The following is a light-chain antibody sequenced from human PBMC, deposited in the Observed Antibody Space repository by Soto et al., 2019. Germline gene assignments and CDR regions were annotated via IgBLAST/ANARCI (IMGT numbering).Light chain of an antibody. Sequence: DIHMNKSPSYLYASVGDRFAITCRASQSITNYLAWYQQKPGTAPNLPIYGASTLQSGVPSRFSGSGSGTDFTLTISSLQAEDFASYYCQQTRAYPSTFGGGTKVDLK. CDR1: QSITNY. CDR2: GAS. CDR3: QQTRAYPST. V-gene: IGKV1-9*01. J-gene: IGKJ4*01.